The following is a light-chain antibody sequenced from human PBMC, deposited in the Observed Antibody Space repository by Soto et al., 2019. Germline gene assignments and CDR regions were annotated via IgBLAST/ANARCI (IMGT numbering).Light chain of an antibody. J-gene: IGKJ3*01. Sequence: DIVMTQSPLSLPVTPGEPASISCRSSQSLLHSNGYNYLDWYLQKPGQSPQLLIYWGSNRASGVPDRFSGSGSGTDFTLKISRVEAEDVRIYYCMQALQTPFTFGPGTKVDIK. CDR2: WGS. V-gene: IGKV2-28*01. CDR1: QSLLHSNGYNY. CDR3: MQALQTPFT.